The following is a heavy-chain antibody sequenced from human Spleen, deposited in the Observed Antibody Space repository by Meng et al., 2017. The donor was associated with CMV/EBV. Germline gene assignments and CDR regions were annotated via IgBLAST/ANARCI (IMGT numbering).Heavy chain of an antibody. CDR3: ARDSSWYIY. V-gene: IGHV4-34*01. D-gene: IGHD6-13*01. Sequence: SETLSLTCAVYGGSFSAYYWSWIRQPPGKGLEWIGEINHSGSTNYNPSLKSRVTISVDTSKNQFSLKLSSVTAADTAVYYCARDSSWYIYWGQGTLVTVSS. J-gene: IGHJ4*02. CDR1: GGSFSAYY. CDR2: INHSGST.